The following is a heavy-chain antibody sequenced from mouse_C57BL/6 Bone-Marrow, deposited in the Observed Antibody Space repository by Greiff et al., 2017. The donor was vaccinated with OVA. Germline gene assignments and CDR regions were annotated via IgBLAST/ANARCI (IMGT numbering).Heavy chain of an antibody. D-gene: IGHD1-1*01. CDR2: INPSTGGT. J-gene: IGHJ1*03. CDR3: ASPITTVVARNWYFDV. Sequence: VQLQQSGPELVKPGASVKISCKASGYSFTGYYMNWVKQSPEKSIEWIGEINPSTGGTTYNQKFKAKATVTVYKSSSTAYMQLKSLTSEDSAVYYCASPITTVVARNWYFDVWGTGTTVTVSS. CDR1: GYSFTGYY. V-gene: IGHV1-42*01.